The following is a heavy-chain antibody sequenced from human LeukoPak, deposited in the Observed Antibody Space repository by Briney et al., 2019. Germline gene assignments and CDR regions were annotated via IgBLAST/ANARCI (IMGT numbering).Heavy chain of an antibody. D-gene: IGHD2-2*02. J-gene: IGHJ3*02. V-gene: IGHV3-7*01. CDR3: PRYTKSADDTFDI. CDR2: IKEDGSQK. Sequence: AGGSLRLSCTASGFTLNNWMSWVRQAPGKGLEWVANIKEDGSQKNYVDSVKGRFTISKDNAKNSLYLQMDSLTAEDTAVYYCPRYTKSADDTFDIWGQGTMVTVS. CDR1: GFTLNNW.